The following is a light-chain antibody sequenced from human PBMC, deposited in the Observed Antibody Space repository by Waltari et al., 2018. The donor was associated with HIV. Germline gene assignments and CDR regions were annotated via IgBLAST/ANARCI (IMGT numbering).Light chain of an antibody. V-gene: IGKV1-39*01. Sequence: DIQMTQSPSSLSAAVGDGVNITCRASQNIYSFLNWYQHKPGKVPKVLIYAASTLENGVPSRFRGTGSSTDFTLTINNVQPEDFATYFCQQGHTTPRTFGQGTNVEIK. CDR2: AAS. CDR3: QQGHTTPRT. J-gene: IGKJ2*01. CDR1: QNIYSF.